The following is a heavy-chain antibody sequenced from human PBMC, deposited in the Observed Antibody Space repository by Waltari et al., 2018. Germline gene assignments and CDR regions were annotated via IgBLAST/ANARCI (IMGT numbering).Heavy chain of an antibody. CDR1: GGTFSSYA. Sequence: QVQLVQSGAEVKKPGSSVKVSCKASGGTFSSYAISWVRQAPGQGLEWMGRIIPIFGTANYGQKFQGGVRITADKSTSTADMGLSSLRSEDTAVYYCARAEVVPAAIEYYYYYGMDVWGQGTTVTVSS. J-gene: IGHJ6*02. CDR2: IIPIFGTA. V-gene: IGHV1-69*14. CDR3: ARAEVVPAAIEYYYYYGMDV. D-gene: IGHD2-2*01.